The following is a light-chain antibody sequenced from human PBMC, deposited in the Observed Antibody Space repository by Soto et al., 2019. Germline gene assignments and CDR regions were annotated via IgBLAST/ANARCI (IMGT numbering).Light chain of an antibody. CDR1: QGISNY. CDR3: QKYNSAPLT. V-gene: IGKV1-27*01. CDR2: AAS. J-gene: IGKJ4*01. Sequence: DIEMTQSPSSLSSSAGDRVTITCRASQGISNYFAWYQQKPGKVPKLLIYAASTLQSGVPSWFSGSGSGTDFTLTISSLKPEDVATYYCQKYNSAPLTFGGGTKVEIK.